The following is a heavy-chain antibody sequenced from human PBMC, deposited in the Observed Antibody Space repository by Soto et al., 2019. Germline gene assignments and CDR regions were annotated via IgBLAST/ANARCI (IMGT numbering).Heavy chain of an antibody. D-gene: IGHD6-19*01. Sequence: EVQLLESGGGLVQPGGSLRLSCAASGFTFSSYAMSWVRQAPGKGLEWVSAISGSGGSTYYADSVKGRFTISRDNSKNTLYLQINSLRAEDTAVFYCAKDISSGWSPDDYWGQGTLVTVSS. CDR1: GFTFSSYA. V-gene: IGHV3-23*01. CDR3: AKDISSGWSPDDY. CDR2: ISGSGGST. J-gene: IGHJ4*02.